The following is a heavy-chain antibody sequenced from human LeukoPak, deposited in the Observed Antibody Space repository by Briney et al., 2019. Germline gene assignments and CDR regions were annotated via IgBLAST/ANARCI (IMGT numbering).Heavy chain of an antibody. CDR1: GFTFSSYS. D-gene: IGHD2-15*01. J-gene: IGHJ5*02. CDR2: ISSSSSYI. V-gene: IGHV3-21*04. Sequence: GGSLRLSCAASGFTFSSYSMNWVRQAPGKGLEWVSSISSSSSYIYYADSVKGRFTISRDNAKNSLYLQMNSLRAEDTAVYYCASTRATFPYWFDPWGQGTLVTVSS. CDR3: ASTRATFPYWFDP.